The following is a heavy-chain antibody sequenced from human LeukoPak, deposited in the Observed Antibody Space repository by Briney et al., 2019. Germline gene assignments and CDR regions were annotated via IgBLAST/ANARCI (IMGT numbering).Heavy chain of an antibody. Sequence: GRSLRLSCAASGFTFDDYAMHWVRQAPGKGLEWVSGLTWDSSSIGYADSVKGRFTISRDNAKNSLYLQMNSLRVEDTAFYYCAKKTNWGFDHWGQGTLVTVSS. V-gene: IGHV3-9*01. CDR2: LTWDSSSI. J-gene: IGHJ4*02. D-gene: IGHD3-16*01. CDR1: GFTFDDYA. CDR3: AKKTNWGFDH.